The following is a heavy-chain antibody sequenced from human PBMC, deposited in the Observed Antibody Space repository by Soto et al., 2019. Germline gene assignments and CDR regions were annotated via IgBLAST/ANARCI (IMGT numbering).Heavy chain of an antibody. V-gene: IGHV4-4*02. D-gene: IGHD1-1*01. CDR3: KRESSSCYYCMDF. CDR2: IYHSRST. Sequence: SETLSLTCAVSGVTISSSNWRSLLRQPPGKGLEGTDDIYHSRSTNYTQSLKSRVTISVDKSKNQFYLKMSSVTAAGTAVYYCKRESSSCYYCMDFWGQGTPVTVSS. CDR1: GVTISSSNW. J-gene: IGHJ6*02.